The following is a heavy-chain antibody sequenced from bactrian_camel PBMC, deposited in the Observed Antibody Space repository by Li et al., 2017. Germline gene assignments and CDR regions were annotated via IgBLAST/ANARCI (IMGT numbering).Heavy chain of an antibody. CDR1: GFPFSSYY. V-gene: IGHV3S6*01. D-gene: IGHD1*01. CDR2: IDWDGKDV. Sequence: HVQQVESGGGVVQPGGSLRLRCAASGFPFSSYYMSWVRQAPGKGPEWVAGIDWDGKDVHYPDSMRGRFTISRDNSKNTLWLQMNNLKSEDTARYYCATQGEWAYINWGQGTQVTVS. J-gene: IGHJ4*01. CDR3: ATQGEWAYIN.